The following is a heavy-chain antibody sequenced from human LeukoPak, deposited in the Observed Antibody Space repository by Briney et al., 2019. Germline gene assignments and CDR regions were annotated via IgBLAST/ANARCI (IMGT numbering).Heavy chain of an antibody. J-gene: IGHJ1*01. CDR3: AREGYYYDSSGYYSAEYFQH. D-gene: IGHD3-22*01. Sequence: GGSLRLSCAASGFTFSSYGMHWVRQAPGKGLEWVAVIWYDGSNKYYADSVKGRFTISRDNSKSTLYLQMNSLRAEDTAVYYCAREGYYYDSSGYYSAEYFQHWGQGTLVTVSS. V-gene: IGHV3-33*01. CDR2: IWYDGSNK. CDR1: GFTFSSYG.